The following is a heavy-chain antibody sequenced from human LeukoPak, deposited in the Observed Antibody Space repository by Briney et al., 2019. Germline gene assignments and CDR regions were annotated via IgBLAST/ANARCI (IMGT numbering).Heavy chain of an antibody. Sequence: SETLSLTCTVSGGSIRSYYWSWIRQPPGKGLEWIGYIYYSGRTNYSPSLKSRVTISVDTSKNQFSLKLSSVTAADTAVYYCASGADYSSADYWGQGPLVTVSS. CDR2: IYYSGRT. D-gene: IGHD6-19*01. CDR1: GGSIRSYY. J-gene: IGHJ4*02. V-gene: IGHV4-59*01. CDR3: ASGADYSSADY.